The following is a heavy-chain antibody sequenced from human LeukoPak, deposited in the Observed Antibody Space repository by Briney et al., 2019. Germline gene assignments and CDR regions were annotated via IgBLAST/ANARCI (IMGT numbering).Heavy chain of an antibody. D-gene: IGHD5-12*01. Sequence: SETLSLTCTVSGGSISSYYWSWIRQPPGKGLEWVGNIYYSGSTNYNPSLKSRVTISVDTSKNQFSLKLSSVTAADTAVYYCARRHSGYETDAFDIWGQGTMVTVSS. CDR3: ARRHSGYETDAFDI. CDR1: GGSISSYY. CDR2: IYYSGST. V-gene: IGHV4-59*01. J-gene: IGHJ3*02.